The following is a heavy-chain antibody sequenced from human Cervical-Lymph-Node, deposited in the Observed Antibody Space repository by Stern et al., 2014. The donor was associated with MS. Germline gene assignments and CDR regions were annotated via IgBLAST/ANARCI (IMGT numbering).Heavy chain of an antibody. CDR2: IYNSGST. J-gene: IGHJ5*01. CDR1: GDSITNYY. Sequence: QVQLQESGPGVVKPSETLSLTCTVSGDSITNYYWSWIRQPPGKGPEWIGYIYNSGSTIYNPSLKSRVTISADTSNNQFSLKLTSVTAADTAVYYCARGSAGSYTWGHGTLVTVSS. D-gene: IGHD1-26*01. CDR3: ARGSAGSYT. V-gene: IGHV4-59*01.